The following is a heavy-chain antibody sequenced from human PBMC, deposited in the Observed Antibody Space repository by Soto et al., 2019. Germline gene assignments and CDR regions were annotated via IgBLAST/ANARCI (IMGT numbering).Heavy chain of an antibody. Sequence: PSETLSLTCTVSGGSISSYYWSWIRQTPGKGLEWIGYNFYFGSTNYNPSLKSRVTLSIDTSKNQLSLKLSSVTAADTALYYCARHSPDFDWLSQFDYWGQGTLVTVSS. CDR1: GGSISSYY. CDR2: NFYFGST. J-gene: IGHJ4*02. D-gene: IGHD3-9*01. CDR3: ARHSPDFDWLSQFDY. V-gene: IGHV4-59*08.